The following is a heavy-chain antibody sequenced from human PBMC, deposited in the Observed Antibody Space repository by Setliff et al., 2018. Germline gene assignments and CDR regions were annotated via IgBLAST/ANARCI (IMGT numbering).Heavy chain of an antibody. J-gene: IGHJ4*02. CDR3: AIPSSGNFYFDY. CDR2: ISVHNGRT. V-gene: IGHV1-18*01. D-gene: IGHD1-26*01. CDR1: GYTFTTYD. Sequence: ASVKVSCKASGYTFTTYDINWVRLAPGQGLEWMGWISVHNGRTIYAERLQARVTMTTDTSTSTAYMELRGLTSDDTAVYYCAIPSSGNFYFDYWGQGTLVTVSA.